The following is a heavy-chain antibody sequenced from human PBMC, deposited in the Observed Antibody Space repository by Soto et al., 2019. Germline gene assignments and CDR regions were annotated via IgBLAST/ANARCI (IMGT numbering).Heavy chain of an antibody. CDR2: TIPIFDTP. CDR1: GGTFGNFG. V-gene: IGHV1-69*01. J-gene: IGHJ5*01. Sequence: QMQLVQSGAEVKKPGSSVRVSCKASGGTFGNFGISWVRQAPGQGLEWMGGTIPIFDTPHYAEKFRDRVTISSDATSTAYLELTSLTSEDTATYYCARDREDGPGTKYNWFDSWGQGTLVTVSS. CDR3: ARDREDGPGTKYNWFDS. D-gene: IGHD3-10*01.